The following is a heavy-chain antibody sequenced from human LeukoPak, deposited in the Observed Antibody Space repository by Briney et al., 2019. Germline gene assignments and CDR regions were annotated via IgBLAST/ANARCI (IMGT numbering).Heavy chain of an antibody. CDR3: ARDVYCSGGSCYFDY. V-gene: IGHV3-74*01. Sequence: PRGSLRLSCAASGFTFSSYWMHWVRQAPGKGLVWVSRINTDGSSTSYADSVKGRFTISRDNAKNTLYLQMNSLRAEDTAVYYCARDVYCSGGSCYFDYWGQGTLVTVSS. CDR1: GFTFSSYW. CDR2: INTDGSST. J-gene: IGHJ4*02. D-gene: IGHD2-15*01.